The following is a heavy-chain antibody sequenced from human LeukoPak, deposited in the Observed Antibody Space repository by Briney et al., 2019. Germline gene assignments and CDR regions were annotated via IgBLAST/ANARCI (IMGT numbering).Heavy chain of an antibody. CDR1: GFTFSSYA. V-gene: IGHV3-23*01. CDR2: ISGSGGST. J-gene: IGHJ4*02. Sequence: GGSLRLSCAASGFTFSSYAMSWVRQAPGKGLEWVSAISGSGGSTYYADSVKGRFTISRDNSKNTLYLQMNSLRAEDAAVYYCAKILDRIMGPWADYRGQGTLVTGSS. D-gene: IGHD1-26*01. CDR3: AKILDRIMGPWADY.